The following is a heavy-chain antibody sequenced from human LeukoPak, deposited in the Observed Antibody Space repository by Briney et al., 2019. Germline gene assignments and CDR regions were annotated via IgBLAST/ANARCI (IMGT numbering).Heavy chain of an antibody. J-gene: IGHJ4*02. CDR3: ARRDTAMGGWFDY. D-gene: IGHD5-18*01. CDR2: IYYSGST. CDR1: GGSISSGGYY. Sequence: SETLSLTCTVSGGSISSGGYYWSWIRQHPGKGLEWIGYIYYSGSTYYNPSLKSRVTISVDTSKNQFSLKLSSVTAADTAVYYCARRDTAMGGWFDYWGQGTLVTVSS. V-gene: IGHV4-31*03.